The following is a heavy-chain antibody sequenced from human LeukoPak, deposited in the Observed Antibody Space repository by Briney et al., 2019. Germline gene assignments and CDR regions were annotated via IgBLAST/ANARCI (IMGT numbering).Heavy chain of an antibody. V-gene: IGHV4-31*03. Sequence: PSETLSLTCTVSGGSTSSGGYYRSWIRQHPGKGLEWIGYIYYSGSTYYNPSLKSRVTISVDTSKNQFSLKLSSVTAADTAVYYCASERPRTTVTTDWYFDLWGRGALVTVSS. D-gene: IGHD4-11*01. CDR1: GGSTSSGGYY. J-gene: IGHJ2*01. CDR2: IYYSGST. CDR3: ASERPRTTVTTDWYFDL.